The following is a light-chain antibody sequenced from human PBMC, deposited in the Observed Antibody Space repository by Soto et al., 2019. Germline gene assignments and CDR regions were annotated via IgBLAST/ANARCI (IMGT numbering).Light chain of an antibody. CDR1: QSVSNSF. V-gene: IGKV3-20*01. Sequence: ESVLTQSPGTLSLSPGERATLSCRASQSVSNSFFAWYQQKPGQAPRLLIYGVSSRASGIPDRFSGSGSGTDFTLTISRLETEDFVVYYCQEYSSLPHNFGKGTKLEVK. CDR2: GVS. CDR3: QEYSSLPHN. J-gene: IGKJ2*01.